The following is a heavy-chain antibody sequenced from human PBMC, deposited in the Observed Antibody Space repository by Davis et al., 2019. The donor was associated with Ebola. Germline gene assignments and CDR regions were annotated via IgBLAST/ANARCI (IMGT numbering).Heavy chain of an antibody. CDR1: GYTFTSYG. D-gene: IGHD1-7*01. CDR3: ARVKTGTLLWGHDY. J-gene: IGHJ4*02. V-gene: IGHV1-18*01. Sequence: ASVKVSCKASGYTFTSYGISWVRQAPGQGLEWMGWISAYNGNTNYAQKLQGRVTMTTDTSTSTAYMELRSLRSDDTAVYYCARVKTGTLLWGHDYWGQGTLVTVSS. CDR2: ISAYNGNT.